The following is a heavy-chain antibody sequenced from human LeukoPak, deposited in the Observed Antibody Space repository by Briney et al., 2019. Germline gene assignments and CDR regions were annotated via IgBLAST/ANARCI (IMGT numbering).Heavy chain of an antibody. CDR1: GFIFSSYW. D-gene: IGHD2-8*01. V-gene: IGHV3-7*03. CDR2: IKQDGSEQ. Sequence: GGSLRLSCAASGFIFSSYWMSWVRQAPGKGLEWVANIKQDGSEQYYVDSVKGRFSISRDNAKNSLFLQMSSLRAEDTAVYYCAKGYCVNDKCSNYDFWGQGTLVTVSS. CDR3: AKGYCVNDKCSNYDF. J-gene: IGHJ4*02.